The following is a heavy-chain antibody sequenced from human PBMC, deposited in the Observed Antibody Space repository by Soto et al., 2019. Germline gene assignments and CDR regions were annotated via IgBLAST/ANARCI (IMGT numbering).Heavy chain of an antibody. V-gene: IGHV3-11*06. CDR3: VRGGGGGLFEH. Sequence: QVHLVESGGGLVKPGGSLRLSYATSGFPFNDYYMTWIRQAPGKGLEWLSHISPKSTFRNYADSVKGRFTISRDNTESSLFLQMNSLGVDDTAVYSCVRGGGGGLFEHWGQGVLVTVSS. D-gene: IGHD2-21*01. J-gene: IGHJ4*02. CDR2: ISPKSTFR. CDR1: GFPFNDYY.